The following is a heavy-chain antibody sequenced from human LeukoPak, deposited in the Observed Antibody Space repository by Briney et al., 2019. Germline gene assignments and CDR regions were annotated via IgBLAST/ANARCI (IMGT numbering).Heavy chain of an antibody. Sequence: SVTVSFKASGGTFSSYAISWVRQAPGQGLEWMGGIIPIFGTANYAQKFQGRVTITADESTSTAYMELSSLRSEDTAVYYCARGLGYCSGGSCYALYYYYGMDVWGQGTTVTVSS. V-gene: IGHV1-69*01. J-gene: IGHJ6*02. CDR3: ARGLGYCSGGSCYALYYYYGMDV. CDR1: GGTFSSYA. CDR2: IIPIFGTA. D-gene: IGHD2-15*01.